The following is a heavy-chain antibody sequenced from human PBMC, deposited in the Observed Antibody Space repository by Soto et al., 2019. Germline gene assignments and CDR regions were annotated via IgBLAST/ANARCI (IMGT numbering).Heavy chain of an antibody. V-gene: IGHV3-49*03. CDR3: TSHGYDYIWGSYRPRFFDY. CDR1: GFTFGDYA. CDR2: IRSKAYGGTT. J-gene: IGHJ4*02. Sequence: GGSLRLSCTASGFTFGDYAMSWFRQAPGKGLEWVGFIRSKAYGGTTEYAASVKGRFTISRDDSKSIAYLQMNSLKTEDTAVYYCTSHGYDYIWGSYRPRFFDYWGQGTLVTVSS. D-gene: IGHD3-16*02.